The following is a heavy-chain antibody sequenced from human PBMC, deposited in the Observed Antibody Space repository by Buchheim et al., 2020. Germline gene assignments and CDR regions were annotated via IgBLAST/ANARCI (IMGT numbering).Heavy chain of an antibody. CDR2: VSSDGRIT. J-gene: IGHJ4*02. D-gene: IGHD6-13*01. Sequence: VQLVESGGVLVQPGGSLRLSCAASGFTFGNYWMHWVRQAPGKGLVWVSRVSSDGRITNSADSVKGRFTISRDNVKNTLSLQMNSLRAEDTAVYYCARDHLIAATPDYWGQGTL. CDR1: GFTFGNYW. V-gene: IGHV3-74*01. CDR3: ARDHLIAATPDY.